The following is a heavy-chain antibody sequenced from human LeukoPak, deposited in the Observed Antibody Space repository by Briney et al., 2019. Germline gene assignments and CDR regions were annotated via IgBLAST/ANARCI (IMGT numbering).Heavy chain of an antibody. CDR2: INYSGST. J-gene: IGHJ4*02. CDR1: GGSVSSTTYY. CDR3: VRYVVYGSGKYYFDY. V-gene: IGHV4-39*01. D-gene: IGHD3-10*01. Sequence: PSETLSLTCTVSGGSVSSTTYYWSWIRQPPGKGLEWIASINYSGSTYYNPSLKSRVTISVDTSENQFSLKLSSVTAADTAVYYCVRYVVYGSGKYYFDYWGQGTLVTVSS.